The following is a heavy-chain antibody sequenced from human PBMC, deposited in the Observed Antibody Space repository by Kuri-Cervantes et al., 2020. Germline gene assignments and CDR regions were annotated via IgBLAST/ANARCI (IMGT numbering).Heavy chain of an antibody. V-gene: IGHV1-8*01. D-gene: IGHD3-10*01. CDR3: VRGVRSGQPLGDY. CDR1: GYTFTSYD. J-gene: IGHJ4*02. Sequence: SVKVSCKASGYTFTSYDINWLRQATGQGLEWMGWMNPDSGNTGYVQKFQGRVTMTRDTSISTAYMEMSSLRSDDTAVYYCVRGVRSGQPLGDYWGQGTLVTVSS. CDR2: MNPDSGNT.